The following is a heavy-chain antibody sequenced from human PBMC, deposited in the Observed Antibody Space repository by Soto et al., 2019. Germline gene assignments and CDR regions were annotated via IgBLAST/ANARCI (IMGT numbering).Heavy chain of an antibody. Sequence: HPGGSLRLSCAASGFTFSSYAMSWVRQAPGKGLEWVSAISGSGGSTYYADSVKGRFTISRDNSKNTLYLQMNSLRAEDTAVYYCAKVEFFEHEWLAPYFDYWGQGTLVTVSS. CDR3: AKVEFFEHEWLAPYFDY. CDR1: GFTFSSYA. V-gene: IGHV3-23*01. CDR2: ISGSGGST. J-gene: IGHJ4*02. D-gene: IGHD6-19*01.